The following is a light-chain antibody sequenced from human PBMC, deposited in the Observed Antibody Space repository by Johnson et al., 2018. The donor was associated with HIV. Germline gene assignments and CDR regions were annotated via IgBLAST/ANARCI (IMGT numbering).Light chain of an antibody. CDR1: SSNIGNNY. J-gene: IGLJ1*01. Sequence: QSVLTQPPSVSAAPGQKVTISFSGSSSNIGNNYVFWYQQLPGTAPKLLIYENTKRPSGIPDRFSGSKSGTSATLAITGLQTGDEAEYYCGTWDSSLSAYVFGTGTKVTVL. CDR2: ENT. V-gene: IGLV1-51*02. CDR3: GTWDSSLSAYV.